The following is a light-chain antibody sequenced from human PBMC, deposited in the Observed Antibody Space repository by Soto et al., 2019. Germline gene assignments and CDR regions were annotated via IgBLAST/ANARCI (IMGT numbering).Light chain of an antibody. CDR1: QTISSW. J-gene: IGKJ1*01. V-gene: IGKV1-5*03. CDR2: KAS. Sequence: DIQMLQSPSTLSGSVGDSAPITCRASQTISSWLAWYQQKPGKAPKLLIYKASTLKSGVPSRFSGSGSGTEFTLTISSLQPDDFATYYCQHYNSYSEAFGQGTKVDIK. CDR3: QHYNSYSEA.